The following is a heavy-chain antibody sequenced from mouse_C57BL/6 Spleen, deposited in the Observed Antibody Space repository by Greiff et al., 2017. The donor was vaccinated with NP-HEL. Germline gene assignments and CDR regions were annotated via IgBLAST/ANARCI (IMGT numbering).Heavy chain of an antibody. CDR3: ARQPSYYSNYEGYYAMDY. J-gene: IGHJ4*01. V-gene: IGHV1-53*01. CDR1: GYTFTSYW. CDR2: INPSNGGT. Sequence: VQLQQPGTELVKPGASVKLSCKASGYTFTSYWMHWVKQRPGQGLEWIGNINPSNGGTNYNEKFKSKATLTVDKSSSTAYMQLSSLTSEDSAVYYCARQPSYYSNYEGYYAMDYWGQGTSVTVSS. D-gene: IGHD2-5*01.